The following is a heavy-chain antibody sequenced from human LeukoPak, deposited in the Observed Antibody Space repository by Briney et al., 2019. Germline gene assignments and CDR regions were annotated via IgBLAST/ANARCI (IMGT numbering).Heavy chain of an antibody. Sequence: GASVKVSCKASGYTFTCYYMHWVRQAPGQGLEWMGRINPNSGGTNYAQKFQGRVTMTRDTSISTAYMELSRLRSDDTAVYYCARDSYYYDSSGYYSFWGQGTLVTVSP. J-gene: IGHJ4*02. CDR2: INPNSGGT. D-gene: IGHD3-22*01. V-gene: IGHV1-2*06. CDR1: GYTFTCYY. CDR3: ARDSYYYDSSGYYSF.